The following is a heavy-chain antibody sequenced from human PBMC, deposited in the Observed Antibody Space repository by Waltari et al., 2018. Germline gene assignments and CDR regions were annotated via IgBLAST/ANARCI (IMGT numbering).Heavy chain of an antibody. Sequence: QVQLVQSGAEVKKPGASVKVSCKASGYTFTGYYMHWVRQAPGQGLEWMGRSNPNSCGTNYAQKFQGRVTMTGDTSISTAYMELSRLRSDDTAVYYCARAGTSDFWSGYSWSFDIWGQGTMVTVSS. CDR3: ARAGTSDFWSGYSWSFDI. CDR1: GYTFTGYY. V-gene: IGHV1-2*06. J-gene: IGHJ3*02. D-gene: IGHD3-3*01. CDR2: SNPNSCGT.